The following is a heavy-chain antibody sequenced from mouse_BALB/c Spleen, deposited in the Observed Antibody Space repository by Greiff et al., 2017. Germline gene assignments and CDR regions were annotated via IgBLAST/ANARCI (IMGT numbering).Heavy chain of an antibody. Sequence: QVQLQQPGAELVKPGDPVKLSCKASGYTFTSYWMNWVKQRPGRGLEWIGRIDPSDSETHYNQKFKDKATLTVDKSSSTAYIQLSSLTSEDSAVYYCARYRNGLHMDYWGQGTSVTVSS. CDR2: IDPSDSET. D-gene: IGHD6-1*01. CDR1: GYTFTSYW. J-gene: IGHJ4*01. CDR3: ARYRNGLHMDY. V-gene: IGHV1-69*02.